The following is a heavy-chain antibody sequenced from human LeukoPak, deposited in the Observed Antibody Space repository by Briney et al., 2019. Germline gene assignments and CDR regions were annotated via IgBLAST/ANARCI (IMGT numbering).Heavy chain of an antibody. D-gene: IGHD3-3*01. Sequence: SVKVSCKASGYTFTSYGISWVRQAPGQGLEWMGGIIPIFGTANYAQKFQGRVTITTDESTSTAYMELSSLRSEDTAVYYCATGRVHYDFWSGPFDYWGQGTLVTVSS. CDR1: GYTFTSYG. CDR2: IIPIFGTA. CDR3: ATGRVHYDFWSGPFDY. J-gene: IGHJ4*02. V-gene: IGHV1-69*05.